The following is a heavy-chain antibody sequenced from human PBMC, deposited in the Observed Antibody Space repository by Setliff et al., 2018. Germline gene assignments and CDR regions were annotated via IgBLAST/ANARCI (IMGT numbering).Heavy chain of an antibody. J-gene: IGHJ6*03. CDR3: ARDSSGSYYNVYYYYYYYMDV. D-gene: IGHD3-10*01. Sequence: GGSLRLSCAASGFTFSSYWMSWVRQAPGKGLEWVANIKQDGSEKYYVDSVKGRFTISRDNAKNSLDLQMNSLRADDAAVYFCARDSSGSYYNVYYYYYYYMDVWGKGTTGTVS. CDR1: GFTFSSYW. CDR2: IKQDGSEK. V-gene: IGHV3-7*01.